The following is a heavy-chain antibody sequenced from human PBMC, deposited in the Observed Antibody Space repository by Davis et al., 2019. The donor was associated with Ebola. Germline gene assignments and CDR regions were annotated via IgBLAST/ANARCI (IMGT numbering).Heavy chain of an antibody. D-gene: IGHD3-10*01. J-gene: IGHJ4*02. Sequence: ASVKVSCKASGSTFTSYGTHWVRQAPGQGLEWMGWINAGNGNTQYAQKFQGRVTMTRNTSISTAYMELSSLTSEDTAVYYCARGFGYGSETFDYWGQGTLVTVSS. V-gene: IGHV1-3*01. CDR3: ARGFGYGSETFDY. CDR2: INAGNGNT. CDR1: GSTFTSYG.